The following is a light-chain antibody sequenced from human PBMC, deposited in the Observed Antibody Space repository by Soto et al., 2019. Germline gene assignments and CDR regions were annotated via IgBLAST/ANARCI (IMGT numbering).Light chain of an antibody. Sequence: EIVLTQSPGSLSLSPGERATLSCRASQSVSSTFFAWYQQRPGQAPRLLMYGASSMATGIPERFSGSGSGTDFTLTISRREPEDFAVYYCQQFDSSVTFGQGTKVEIK. CDR1: QSVSSTF. V-gene: IGKV3-20*01. CDR3: QQFDSSVT. CDR2: GAS. J-gene: IGKJ1*01.